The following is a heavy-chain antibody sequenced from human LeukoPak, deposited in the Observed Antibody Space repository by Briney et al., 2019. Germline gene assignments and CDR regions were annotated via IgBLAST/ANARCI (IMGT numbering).Heavy chain of an antibody. V-gene: IGHV3-9*01. D-gene: IGHD3-10*01. Sequence: GGSLRLSCAASGFTFDDYAMHWLRQAPGKGLEWVSGISWNSGSIGYADSVKGRFTISRDNAKNSLYLQMNSLRAEDTAVYYCARDLVLLWFYMDVWGKGTTVTISS. CDR2: ISWNSGSI. CDR1: GFTFDDYA. CDR3: ARDLVLLWFYMDV. J-gene: IGHJ6*03.